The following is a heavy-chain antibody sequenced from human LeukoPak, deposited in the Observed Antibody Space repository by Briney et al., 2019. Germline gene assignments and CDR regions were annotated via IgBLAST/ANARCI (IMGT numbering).Heavy chain of an antibody. CDR2: IYYSGST. D-gene: IGHD5-18*01. Sequence: PSQTLSLTCTVSGGSISSGGYYGSWIRQHPGKGLEWIGYIYYSGSTYYNPSLKSRVTISVDTSKNQFSLKLSSVTAADTAVYYCARDTAMVTGAWFDPWGQGTLVTVSS. CDR3: ARDTAMVTGAWFDP. CDR1: GGSISSGGYY. V-gene: IGHV4-31*03. J-gene: IGHJ5*02.